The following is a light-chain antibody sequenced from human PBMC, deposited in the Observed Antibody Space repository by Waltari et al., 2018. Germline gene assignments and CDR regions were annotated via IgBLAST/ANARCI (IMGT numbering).Light chain of an antibody. CDR3: MQALQISLT. CDR2: LGS. Sequence: DIVMTQSPLSLPVTPGEPASISCRSSQSLLHSNGYNYLDWYLQKPGQSPQLLIYLGSNRASGVPDRFSDSGSGTDFTLKISRVEAEDVGVYYCMQALQISLTFGGGTKVEIK. CDR1: QSLLHSNGYNY. J-gene: IGKJ4*01. V-gene: IGKV2-28*01.